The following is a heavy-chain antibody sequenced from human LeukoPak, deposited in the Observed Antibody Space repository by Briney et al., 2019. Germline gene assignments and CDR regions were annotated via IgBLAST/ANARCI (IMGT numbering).Heavy chain of an antibody. J-gene: IGHJ3*02. Sequence: GGPLRLSCAASGFTFSSYSMNWVRQAPGKGLEWVSSISSSSSYIYYADSVKGRFTISRDNAKNSLYLQMNSLRAEDTAVYYCARDSSSGGSKVPGAFDIWGQGTMVTVSS. V-gene: IGHV3-21*01. CDR2: ISSSSSYI. CDR3: ARDSSSGGSKVPGAFDI. CDR1: GFTFSSYS. D-gene: IGHD2-15*01.